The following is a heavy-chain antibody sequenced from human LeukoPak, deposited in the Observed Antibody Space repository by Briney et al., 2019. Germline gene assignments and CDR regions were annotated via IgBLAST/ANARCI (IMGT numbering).Heavy chain of an antibody. V-gene: IGHV4-39*01. CDR1: GGSISSSSYY. J-gene: IGHJ3*02. CDR2: IYYSGST. CDR3: ARFNLFPYYSIDI. D-gene: IGHD3-10*01. Sequence: PSETLSLTCTVSGGSISSSSYYWGWIRQPPGKGLEWIGSIYYSGSTYYNPSLKSRVTISVDTSKKQFSLQLNSVTAADTALYYCARFNLFPYYSIDIWGQGTMVTVSS.